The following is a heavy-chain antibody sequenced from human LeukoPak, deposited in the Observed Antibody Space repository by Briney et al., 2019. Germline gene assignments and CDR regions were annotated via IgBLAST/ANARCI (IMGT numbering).Heavy chain of an antibody. CDR1: GGSISSSSYH. V-gene: IGHV4-39*01. CDR2: IYYSGST. CDR3: ARIAKASFGSGVFDY. D-gene: IGHD3-10*01. J-gene: IGHJ4*02. Sequence: SETLSLTCTVSGGSISSSSYHWGWIRQPPGKGLEWIGSIYYSGSTYYNPSLKSRVTISVDTSKNQFSLKLSSVTAADTAVYYCARIAKASFGSGVFDYWGQGTLVTVSS.